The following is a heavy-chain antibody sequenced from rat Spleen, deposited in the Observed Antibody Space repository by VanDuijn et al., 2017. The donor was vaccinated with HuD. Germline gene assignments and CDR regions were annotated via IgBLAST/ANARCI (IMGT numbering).Heavy chain of an antibody. D-gene: IGHD1-9*01. Sequence: EVQLVESGGGLVQPGRSMKLSCAASGFTFSDYYMAWVRQAPKKGLEWVASISYEGSSTYYGDSVKGRCTISRDNVKSTLYLQMDSLRSEDTASYYCVRHGYTRYCFDYWGQGVMVTVSS. J-gene: IGHJ2*01. CDR3: VRHGYTRYCFDY. V-gene: IGHV5-22*01. CDR2: ISYEGSST. CDR1: GFTFSDYY.